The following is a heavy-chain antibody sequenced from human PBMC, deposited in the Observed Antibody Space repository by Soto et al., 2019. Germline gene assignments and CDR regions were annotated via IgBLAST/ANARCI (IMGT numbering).Heavy chain of an antibody. CDR3: ARDGGDIVVVPAANHPFYGMDV. CDR1: GGSISSYY. V-gene: IGHV4-59*01. CDR2: IYYSGST. D-gene: IGHD2-2*01. J-gene: IGHJ6*02. Sequence: ASDTLSLTCTVSGGSISSYYWSWIRQPPGKGLEWIGYIYYSGSTNYNPSLKSRVTISVDTSKNQFSLKLSSVTAADTAVYYCARDGGDIVVVPAANHPFYGMDVWGQGTTVTVSS.